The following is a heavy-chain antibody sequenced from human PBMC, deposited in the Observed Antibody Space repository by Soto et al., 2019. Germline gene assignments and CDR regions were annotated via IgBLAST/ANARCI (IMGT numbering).Heavy chain of an antibody. V-gene: IGHV3-7*01. D-gene: IGHD6-19*01. CDR3: ARVVGWPLHYFDY. CDR2: IKQDGSEK. J-gene: IGHJ4*02. CDR1: GCTFGGYW. Sequence: GGSLRLSCAASGCTFGGYWLTWVRQAPGKGLEWVANIKQDGSEKYYVDSVKGRFTISRDNAKNSLYLQMNSLRAEDTAVYYCARVVGWPLHYFDYWGQGTLVTVSS.